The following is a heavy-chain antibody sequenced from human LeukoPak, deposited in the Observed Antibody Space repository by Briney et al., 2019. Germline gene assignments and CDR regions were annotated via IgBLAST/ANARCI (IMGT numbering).Heavy chain of an antibody. CDR3: ASGDYGDRTRYYFDY. D-gene: IGHD4-17*01. V-gene: IGHV3-21*01. Sequence: GSLRLSCAASGFTFSSYSMNWVRQAPGKGLEWVSSISSSSSYIYYADSVKGRFTISRDNAKNSLYLQMNSLRAEDTAVYYCASGDYGDRTRYYFDYWGQGTLVTVSS. J-gene: IGHJ4*02. CDR1: GFTFSSYS. CDR2: ISSSSSYI.